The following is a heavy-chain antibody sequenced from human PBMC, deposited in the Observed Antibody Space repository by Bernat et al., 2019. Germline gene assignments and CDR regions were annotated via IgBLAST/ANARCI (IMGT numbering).Heavy chain of an antibody. Sequence: EVQLVESGGGLVKPGGSLRLSCAASGFTFSNAWMSWVRQAPGKGLEWVGRIKSKTDGGSPDYAAPVKGRCTISRDDSEHTLYLQMNSLKTEDTAVYYCTTDSSSSGYWGQGTLVTVSS. CDR3: TTDSSSSGY. J-gene: IGHJ4*02. V-gene: IGHV3-15*01. CDR2: IKSKTDGGSP. D-gene: IGHD6-6*01. CDR1: GFTFSNAW.